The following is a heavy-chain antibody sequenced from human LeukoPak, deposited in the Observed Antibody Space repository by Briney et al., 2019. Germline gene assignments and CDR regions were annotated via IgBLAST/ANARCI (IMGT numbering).Heavy chain of an antibody. Sequence: QPGGSLRLSCAASGFTFSSYWMSWVRQAPGKGLEWVANIKQDGSEKYYVDSVKGRFTISRDNAKNSLYLQMNSLRAEDTAVYYCASSTKGRFGAPSGAFDIWGHGTMVTVSS. J-gene: IGHJ3*02. V-gene: IGHV3-7*01. CDR3: ASSTKGRFGAPSGAFDI. D-gene: IGHD3-10*01. CDR1: GFTFSSYW. CDR2: IKQDGSEK.